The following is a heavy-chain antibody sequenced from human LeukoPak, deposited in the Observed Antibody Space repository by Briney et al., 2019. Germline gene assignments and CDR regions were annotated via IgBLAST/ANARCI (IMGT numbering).Heavy chain of an antibody. J-gene: IGHJ6*02. V-gene: IGHV3-53*01. CDR2: IYSGGST. D-gene: IGHD1-1*01. CDR3: ARNQAGTGYYYYGMDV. Sequence: GGSLRLSCAASGFTVSSNYMSWVRQAPGKGLEWVSVIYSGGSTYYADSVKGRFTISRDNSKNTLYLQMNSLRAEDTAVYYCARNQAGTGYYYYGMDVWGQGTTVTVSS. CDR1: GFTVSSNY.